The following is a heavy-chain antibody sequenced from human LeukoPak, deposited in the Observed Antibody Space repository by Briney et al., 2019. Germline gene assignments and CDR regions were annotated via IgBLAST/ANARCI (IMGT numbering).Heavy chain of an antibody. CDR1: GYTLTELS. D-gene: IGHD2-15*01. J-gene: IGHJ4*02. CDR3: APAATATFDFDY. CDR2: FDPEDGET. V-gene: IGHV1-24*01. Sequence: ASVKVSCKVSGYTLTELSMHWVRQAPGKGLEWMGGFDPEDGETIYAQKFQGRVTVTEDTYTDTAYMELSRLRSEDTAVYDCAPAATATFDFDYWGQGTLVTVSS.